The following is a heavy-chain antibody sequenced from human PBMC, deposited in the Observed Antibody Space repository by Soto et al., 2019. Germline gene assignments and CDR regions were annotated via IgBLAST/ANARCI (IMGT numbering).Heavy chain of an antibody. J-gene: IGHJ5*02. CDR1: GDTLTEVS. CDR2: FDPEVGEA. D-gene: IGHD1-26*01. Sequence: QVQLVQSGAEVKKPGASVKVSCKVSGDTLTEVSIHWVRQAPGKGLEYMGGFDPEVGEAMYAQNFPGRVTMTEDTSTDTSYMELSSPTSEDTAVYYCAIDYSGTYYGYVDPWGQGTVVTVSA. V-gene: IGHV1-24*01. CDR3: AIDYSGTYYGYVDP.